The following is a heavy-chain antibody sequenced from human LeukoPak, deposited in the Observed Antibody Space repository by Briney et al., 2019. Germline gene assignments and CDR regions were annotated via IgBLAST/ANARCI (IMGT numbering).Heavy chain of an antibody. CDR2: ISTSGSTI. J-gene: IGHJ4*02. CDR3: ARGGNVAAAHLDY. CDR1: RFTFSDSY. Sequence: GGSLRLPCAASRFTFSDSYMSWIRQAPGKGLEWVSYISTSGSTIYYADSVKGRFTISRDNAKNSVFLQMNSVRADDTAVYYCARGGNVAAAHLDYWGQGTLVTVSS. D-gene: IGHD6-13*01. V-gene: IGHV3-11*04.